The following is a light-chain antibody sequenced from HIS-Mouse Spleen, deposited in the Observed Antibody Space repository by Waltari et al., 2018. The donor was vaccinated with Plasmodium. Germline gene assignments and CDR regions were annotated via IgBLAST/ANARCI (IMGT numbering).Light chain of an antibody. Sequence: QPALTQPRSVSGSPGQSVTISCTGTSSDVGGSTYFSWYQQHPGKAPNLMIYDVSKRPSGVPDRFSGLQAEDEADYYCCSYAGSYTLVFGGGTKLTVL. CDR2: DVS. CDR3: CSYAGSYTLV. CDR1: SSDVGGSTY. J-gene: IGLJ3*02. V-gene: IGLV2-11*01.